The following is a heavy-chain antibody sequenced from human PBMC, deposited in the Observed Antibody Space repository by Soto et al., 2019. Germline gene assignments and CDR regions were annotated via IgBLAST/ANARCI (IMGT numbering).Heavy chain of an antibody. D-gene: IGHD3-9*01. J-gene: IGHJ4*02. CDR1: GFTFRNYA. CDR2: ISGSDGNI. Sequence: PGGSLRLSSAGSGFTFRNYAMSWVRQAPGKGLEWVSTISGSDGNIYYADSVKGRFTISRDNSKNTLYLQMNSLRAEDTAIYTCARKGPEDWPLDYWGQGTLVTVSS. CDR3: ARKGPEDWPLDY. V-gene: IGHV3-23*01.